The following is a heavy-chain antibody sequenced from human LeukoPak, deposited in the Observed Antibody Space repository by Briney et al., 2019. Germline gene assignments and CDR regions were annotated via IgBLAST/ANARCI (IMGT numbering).Heavy chain of an antibody. Sequence: GGSVKVSCKASGYTFTSYAMHWVRQAPGQRLEWMGWINAGNGNTKYSQKFQGRVTITRDTSASTAYMELSSLRSEDTAVYYCARMAGVRVATYRGPNNWFDPWGQGTLVTVSS. CDR3: ARMAGVRVATYRGPNNWFDP. CDR2: INAGNGNT. CDR1: GYTFTSYA. V-gene: IGHV1-3*01. J-gene: IGHJ5*02. D-gene: IGHD5-12*01.